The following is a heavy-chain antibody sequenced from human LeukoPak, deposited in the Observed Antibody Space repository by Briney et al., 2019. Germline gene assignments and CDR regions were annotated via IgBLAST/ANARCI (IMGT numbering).Heavy chain of an antibody. V-gene: IGHV4-38-2*01. CDR1: GYSISSGYY. D-gene: IGHD3-22*01. Sequence: PSETLSLTCAVSGYSISSGYYWGWIRQPPGKGLEWIGSIYHSGSTYYHPSLKSRVTISVDTSKRQFSLKLSSVTAADTSVYYCARHTGPDTMMVVVSPVGWFDPWGQGTQVTVSS. J-gene: IGHJ5*02. CDR2: IYHSGST. CDR3: ARHTGPDTMMVVVSPVGWFDP.